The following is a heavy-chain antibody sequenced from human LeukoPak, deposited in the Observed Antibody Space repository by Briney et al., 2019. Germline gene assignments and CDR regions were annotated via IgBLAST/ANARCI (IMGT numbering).Heavy chain of an antibody. V-gene: IGHV3-23*01. D-gene: IGHD6-13*01. CDR2: ISASGGST. CDR3: AKGFSGYSSSSFDY. Sequence: GGSLRLSCAASGFTFSNSAMSWVRQAPGKGLEGGSTISASGGSTYYADSVKGRFTISIDSSRNTLYLQMNSLRAADTAVYYCAKGFSGYSSSSFDYWGQGTLVTVSS. CDR1: GFTFSNSA. J-gene: IGHJ4*02.